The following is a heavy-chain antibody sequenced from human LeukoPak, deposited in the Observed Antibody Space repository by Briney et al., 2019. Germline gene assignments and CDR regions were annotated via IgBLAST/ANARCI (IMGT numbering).Heavy chain of an antibody. CDR1: GFTFSSYW. Sequence: GGSLTLSCAASGFTFSSYWMSWVRQAPGKGLEWAANINQDGSEKYYVDSVKGRFTISRDNAKNSLYLQMNSLRAEDTAVYYCARDNSGSYSIYYYYYYMDVWGKGTTVTVSS. J-gene: IGHJ6*03. D-gene: IGHD1-26*01. CDR2: INQDGSEK. V-gene: IGHV3-7*01. CDR3: ARDNSGSYSIYYYYYYMDV.